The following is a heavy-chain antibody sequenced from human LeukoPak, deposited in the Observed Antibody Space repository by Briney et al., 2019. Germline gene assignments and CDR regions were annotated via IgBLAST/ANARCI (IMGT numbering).Heavy chain of an antibody. D-gene: IGHD2-15*01. CDR2: IYHSGST. CDR3: ARGYCSGGSCYRAFISYYYMDV. J-gene: IGHJ6*03. CDR1: GGSISSSNW. V-gene: IGHV4-4*02. Sequence: SETLSLTCAVSGGSISSSNWWSWVRQPPGKGLEWIGEIYHSGSTNYNPSLKSRVTISVDTSKNQFSLKLSSVTAADTAVYYCARGYCSGGSCYRAFISYYYMDVWGKGTTVTVSS.